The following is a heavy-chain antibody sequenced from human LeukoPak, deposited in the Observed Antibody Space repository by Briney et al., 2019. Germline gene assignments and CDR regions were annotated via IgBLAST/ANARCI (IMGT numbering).Heavy chain of an antibody. CDR2: IDPSDSYT. V-gene: IGHV5-10-1*01. CDR3: ARSLGSGWTSDAFDI. Sequence: GESLRISCKGSGYGFTSYWISWVRQMPGKGLEWMGRIDPSDSYTNYSPSFQGHVTISADKSISTAYLQWSSLKASDTAMYYCARSLGSGWTSDAFDIWGQGTMVTVSS. CDR1: GYGFTSYW. D-gene: IGHD6-19*01. J-gene: IGHJ3*02.